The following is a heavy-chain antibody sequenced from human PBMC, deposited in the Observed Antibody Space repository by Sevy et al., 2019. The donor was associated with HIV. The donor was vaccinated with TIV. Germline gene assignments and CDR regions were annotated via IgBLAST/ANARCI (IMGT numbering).Heavy chain of an antibody. CDR1: GFTFSSFG. V-gene: IGHV3-33*01. J-gene: IGHJ4*02. CDR3: AATATHLDY. CDR2: IWYEGSTT. D-gene: IGHD1-26*01. Sequence: GGSLRLSCAASGFTFSSFGMHWVCQAPGKGLEWVAVIWYEGSTTYYADSVRGRFTISRDSSNNTLYLQMNSLRADDTAVYYCAATATHLDYWGQGTLVTVSS.